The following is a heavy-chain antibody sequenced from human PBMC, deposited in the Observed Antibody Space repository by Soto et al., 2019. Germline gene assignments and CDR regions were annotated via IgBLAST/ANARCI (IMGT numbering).Heavy chain of an antibody. CDR3: ARFMEVKYQMPHGPFDS. J-gene: IGHJ4*02. V-gene: IGHV3-30*03. CDR1: GFTLSSYG. CDR2: ISYGGGNQ. D-gene: IGHD2-2*01. Sequence: QVQLVESGGGVVQPGKSLRLSCEASGFTLSSYGMHWVRQAPGKGLEWVAMISYGGGNQYYGDSVKGRFTISRDNSKNTLYLQINSLRPEDTAIYYCARFMEVKYQMPHGPFDSWGQGSLVTVSS.